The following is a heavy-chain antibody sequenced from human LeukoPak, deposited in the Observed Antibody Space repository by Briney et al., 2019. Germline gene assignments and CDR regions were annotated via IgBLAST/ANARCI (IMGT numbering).Heavy chain of an antibody. CDR3: ARVGYYESSGYYEY. CDR1: GYTLTDYY. D-gene: IGHD3-22*01. V-gene: IGHV1-2*06. Sequence: ASVKVSCKASGYTLTDYYMHWVRQAPGQGLEWMGRINPNSGGTYYAQKFQGRVTMTRDTSISTVYMELSGLRSDDTAVYYCARVGYYESSGYYEYWGQGTLVTVSS. J-gene: IGHJ4*02. CDR2: INPNSGGT.